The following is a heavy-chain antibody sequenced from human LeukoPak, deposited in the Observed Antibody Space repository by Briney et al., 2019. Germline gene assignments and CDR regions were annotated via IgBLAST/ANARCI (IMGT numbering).Heavy chain of an antibody. D-gene: IGHD5-12*01. CDR1: GFTFSSYA. V-gene: IGHV3-30-3*01. J-gene: IGHJ6*02. CDR3: ARDLGPQVATIRPFNGYYYGMDV. Sequence: GGSLRLSCAASGFTFSSYAMHWVRQAPGKGLEWVAVISYDGSNKYYADSVKGRFTISRDNSKNTLYLQMNSLRAEDTAVYYCARDLGPQVATIRPFNGYYYGMDVWGQGTLVTVSS. CDR2: ISYDGSNK.